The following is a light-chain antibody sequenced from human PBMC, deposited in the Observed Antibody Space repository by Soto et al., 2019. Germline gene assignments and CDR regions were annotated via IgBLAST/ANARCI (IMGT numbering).Light chain of an antibody. CDR2: AAS. Sequence: DIQMNQSPSSLSASVGDRVTITCRASQDISNHLAWFQQKPGKAPKSLISAASSLQSGVPSKFSGSGSGTDFTLTISSLQPEDFATYYCQQYNSYPVSFGGGTKVEIK. CDR1: QDISNH. CDR3: QQYNSYPVS. J-gene: IGKJ4*01. V-gene: IGKV1-16*02.